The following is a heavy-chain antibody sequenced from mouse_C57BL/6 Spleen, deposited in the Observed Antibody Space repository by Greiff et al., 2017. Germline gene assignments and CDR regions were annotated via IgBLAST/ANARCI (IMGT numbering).Heavy chain of an antibody. Sequence: QVQLKQPGAELVKPGASVKVSCKASGYTFTSYWMHWVKQRPGQGLEWIGRIHPSDSDTNYNQKFKGKATLTVDKSSSTAYMQLSSLTSEDSAVYYCAIPAQALYYYAMDYWGQGTSVTVSS. V-gene: IGHV1-74*01. CDR2: IHPSDSDT. D-gene: IGHD3-2*02. J-gene: IGHJ4*01. CDR3: AIPAQALYYYAMDY. CDR1: GYTFTSYW.